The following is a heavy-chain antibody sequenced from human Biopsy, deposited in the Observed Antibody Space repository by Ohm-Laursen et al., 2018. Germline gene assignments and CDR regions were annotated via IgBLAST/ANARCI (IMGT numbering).Heavy chain of an antibody. Sequence: SLRLSCAASGFTFGHYAMHWVRQAPGKGLEWISLIWYDGTNEDYADSVKSRFTISRGNSKNTLYLQINTLTLEDTAFYYCARGLSSGWYGYFDVWGRGTLVIVSS. J-gene: IGHJ2*01. CDR1: GFTFGHYA. V-gene: IGHV3-33*04. CDR3: ARGLSSGWYGYFDV. CDR2: IWYDGTNE. D-gene: IGHD6-19*01.